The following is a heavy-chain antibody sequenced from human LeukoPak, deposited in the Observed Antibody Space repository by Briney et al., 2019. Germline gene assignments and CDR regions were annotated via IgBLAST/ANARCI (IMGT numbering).Heavy chain of an antibody. CDR1: GFSFNNYV. CDR3: AKEGVLEWLSLYYYYMDV. J-gene: IGHJ6*03. V-gene: IGHV3-33*06. D-gene: IGHD3-3*01. Sequence: PGGSLRLSCVASGFSFNNYVMHWVRQAPGKGLEWVAVVWYEGMNKYYADSVKGRFTISRDNSKNTLYLQMNSLRAEDTAVYYCAKEGVLEWLSLYYYYMDVWGKGTTVTVSS. CDR2: VWYEGMNK.